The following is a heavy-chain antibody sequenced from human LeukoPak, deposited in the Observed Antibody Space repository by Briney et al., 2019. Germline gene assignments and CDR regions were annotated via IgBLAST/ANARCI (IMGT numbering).Heavy chain of an antibody. V-gene: IGHV3-23*01. Sequence: GGTLRLSCAASGFTFSNHGMNWVRQAPGKGLEWLSGVSPPGGGTYYADSVKGRFTISRDDSKNTLSLQMNSLRVEDTAVYYCARDLAWGAFDYWGQGTLVTVSS. CDR1: GFTFSNHG. CDR2: VSPPGGGT. D-gene: IGHD7-27*01. CDR3: ARDLAWGAFDY. J-gene: IGHJ4*02.